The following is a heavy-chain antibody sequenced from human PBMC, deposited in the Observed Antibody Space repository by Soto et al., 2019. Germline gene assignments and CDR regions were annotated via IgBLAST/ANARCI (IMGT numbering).Heavy chain of an antibody. CDR2: FRESGVNS. CDR3: ARAPPNGEWYLDL. J-gene: IGHJ2*01. Sequence: GGSLRLSCAASGFTLSSYAMTWVRQVPGKGLEWISAFRESGVNSVYAESVKGRFTISRDNSKNALYVQMNSLRGDDTAVYYCARAPPNGEWYLDLWGRGTLVTVSS. V-gene: IGHV3-23*01. CDR1: GFTLSSYA. D-gene: IGHD2-8*01.